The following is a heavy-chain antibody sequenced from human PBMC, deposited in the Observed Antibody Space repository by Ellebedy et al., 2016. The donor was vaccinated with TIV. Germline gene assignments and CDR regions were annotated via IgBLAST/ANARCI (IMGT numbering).Heavy chain of an antibody. V-gene: IGHV3-66*01. D-gene: IGHD2-21*01. CDR2: LYPDAKT. J-gene: IGHJ5*02. CDR3: ARDPGGGGDFGDNWFDP. CDR1: GIIVSDYF. Sequence: GESLKISCEASGIIVSDYFMNWVRQAPGKGLEWVSVLYPDAKTNYTDSVNGRFIVSRDSSKNTFYLQMNSLTAEGTAVYYCARDPGGGGDFGDNWFDPWGQGTLVTVSS.